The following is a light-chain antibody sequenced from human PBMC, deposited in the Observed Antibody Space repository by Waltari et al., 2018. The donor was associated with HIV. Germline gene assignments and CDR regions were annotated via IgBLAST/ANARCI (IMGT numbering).Light chain of an antibody. CDR1: SSNIGSNF. CDR2: RNN. J-gene: IGLJ3*02. V-gene: IGLV1-47*01. CDR3: AAWDDSLSGLWV. Sequence: QSVLTLPPSASGTPGQRVTISCSGSSSNIGSNFVYWYQQFPGTAPKLLIYRNNQRPSGVPDRFSGSKSGTSASLAISGLRSEDEADYYCAAWDDSLSGLWVFGGGTKLTVL.